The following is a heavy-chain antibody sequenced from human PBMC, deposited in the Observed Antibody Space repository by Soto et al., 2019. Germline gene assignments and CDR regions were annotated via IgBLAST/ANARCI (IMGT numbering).Heavy chain of an antibody. J-gene: IGHJ4*02. D-gene: IGHD6-13*01. CDR2: IYYSGST. V-gene: IGHV4-31*03. CDR3: AAGDSSSWYYFDY. CDR1: GGSISSGGYY. Sequence: SETLALTCTVSGGSISSGGYYWSWIRQHPGKGLEWIGYIYYSGSTYYNPSLKSRVTISVDTSKNQFSLKLSSVTAADTAVYYCAAGDSSSWYYFDYWGQGTLVTVYS.